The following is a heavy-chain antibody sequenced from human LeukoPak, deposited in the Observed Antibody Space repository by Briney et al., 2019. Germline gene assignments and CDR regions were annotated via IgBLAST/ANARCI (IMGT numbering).Heavy chain of an antibody. Sequence: PGGSLRLSCAASEFSVGSNYMTWVRQAPGKGLEWVSLIYSGGSTYYADSVKGRFTISRDNSKNTLYLQMSSLRAEDTAVYYCARLSYDSGTHYTCYEYWGQGTLVTVSS. CDR2: IYSGGST. CDR3: ARLSYDSGTHYTCYEY. D-gene: IGHD3-10*01. CDR1: EFSVGSNY. J-gene: IGHJ4*02. V-gene: IGHV3-66*04.